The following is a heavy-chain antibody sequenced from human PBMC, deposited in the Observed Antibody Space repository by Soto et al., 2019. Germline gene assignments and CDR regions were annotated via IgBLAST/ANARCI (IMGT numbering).Heavy chain of an antibody. V-gene: IGHV1-18*01. CDR1: GYTFIRYG. D-gene: IGHD3-16*01. Sequence: QVQLAQSANEVKKPGASVRVSCKAAGYTFIRYGIAWVRQAPGQGLEWMGWISPYNDYTVYAQKLQGRVRMTAETSTRTVSMNLRGLNSDDTAVYYCARGGYYDNSWGKLSHYGLDVWGQGTSVSVSS. CDR3: ARGGYYDNSWGKLSHYGLDV. CDR2: ISPYNDYT. J-gene: IGHJ6*02.